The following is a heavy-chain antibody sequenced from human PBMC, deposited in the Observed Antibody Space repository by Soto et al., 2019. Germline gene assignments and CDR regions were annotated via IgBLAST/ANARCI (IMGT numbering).Heavy chain of an antibody. D-gene: IGHD3-10*01. CDR1: GGTLSTYA. CDR3: ARGGRWDSLSSGSAPFDY. V-gene: IGHV1-69*01. J-gene: IGHJ4*02. Sequence: QVQVVQSGAEVKRPGSSVKVSCKASGGTLSTYALSWVRQAPGQGLEWMGGIIPLLGTTNHAQKFQGRVTFTADESTSTTYMELSGLRSEDTALYYCARGGRWDSLSSGSAPFDYWGQGTLVTVSS. CDR2: IIPLLGTT.